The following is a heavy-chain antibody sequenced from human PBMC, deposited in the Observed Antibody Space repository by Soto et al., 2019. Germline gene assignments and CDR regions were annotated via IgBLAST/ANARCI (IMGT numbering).Heavy chain of an antibody. CDR1: GGTISSGGYF. CDR2: ISYSGST. Sequence: QVQLQESGPGLVKPSQTLSLTCTVSGGTISSGGYFWTWIRQHPGEGLEGIGYISYSGSTYYSPSLNSRVTISLDTSNNQFSLKLSSVTAADTALYYCVRLSCSGNSCSFGGAFDVWGQGTMVTVSS. V-gene: IGHV4-31*03. CDR3: VRLSCSGNSCSFGGAFDV. D-gene: IGHD2-2*01. J-gene: IGHJ3*01.